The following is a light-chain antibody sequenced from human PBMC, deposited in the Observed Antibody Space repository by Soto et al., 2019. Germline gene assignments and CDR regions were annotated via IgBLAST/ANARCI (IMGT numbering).Light chain of an antibody. J-gene: IGLJ1*01. CDR2: DVS. CDR1: SSDVGGYDF. Sequence: QSALTQPRSVSGSPGQSVTISCTGTSSDVGGYDFVSWFQHHPGKPPKLIIYDVSKRPSGVPDRFSGSKSGNTASLTISGLQAEDEADYYCCSYAGSYTFVFGTGTKVTVL. V-gene: IGLV2-11*01. CDR3: CSYAGSYTFV.